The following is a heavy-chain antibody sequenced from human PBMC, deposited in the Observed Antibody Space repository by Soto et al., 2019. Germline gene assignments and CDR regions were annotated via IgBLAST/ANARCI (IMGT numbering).Heavy chain of an antibody. J-gene: IGHJ4*02. CDR1: GFTFRAYL. V-gene: IGHV3-7*01. Sequence: GLSLRLSCAASGFTFRAYLMSWVRQALGKGLYWVANINQDGSVQYYADSVQGRFTISRDNAKKSLYLRMNSLRAEDTAVYYCAAYHAAACESERHRFWGPGPLVTDSP. CDR3: AAYHAAACESERHRF. D-gene: IGHD1-1*01. CDR2: INQDGSVQ.